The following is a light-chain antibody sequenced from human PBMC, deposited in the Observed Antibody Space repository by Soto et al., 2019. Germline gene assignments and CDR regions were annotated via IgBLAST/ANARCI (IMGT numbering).Light chain of an antibody. CDR1: QSLLHSNGNNY. Sequence: ASISCRSSQSLLHSNGNNYLDWYLQKPGRSPHLLIHLGSNRASGVPDRFSGSGSGTSCTMRMSRGVAMDVEALFRMQGLQTPITCGEGTRLEIK. CDR3: MQGLQTPIT. J-gene: IGKJ5*01. CDR2: LGS. V-gene: IGKV2-28*01.